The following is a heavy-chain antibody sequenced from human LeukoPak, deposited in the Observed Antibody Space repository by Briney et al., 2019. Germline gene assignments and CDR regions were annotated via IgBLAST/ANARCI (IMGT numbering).Heavy chain of an antibody. D-gene: IGHD6-19*01. V-gene: IGHV4-34*01. CDR1: GGSFSGYY. J-gene: IGHJ4*02. CDR3: ARLTPIAVADDDQWIDY. CDR2: INHSGST. Sequence: SETLSLTRAVYGGSFSGYYWSWIRQPPGKGLEWIGEINHSGSTNYNPSLKSRVTISVDTSKNQFSLKLSSVTAADTAVYYCARLTPIAVADDDQWIDYWGQGTLVTVSS.